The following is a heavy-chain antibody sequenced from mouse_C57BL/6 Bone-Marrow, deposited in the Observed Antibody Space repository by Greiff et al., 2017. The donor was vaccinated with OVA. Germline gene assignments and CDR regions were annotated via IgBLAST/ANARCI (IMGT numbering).Heavy chain of an antibody. CDR1: GFSFNTYA. D-gene: IGHD2-1*01. J-gene: IGHJ2*01. Sequence: EVQLVESGGGLVQPKGSLKLSCAASGFSFNTYAMNWVRQAPGKGLEWVARIRSKSNNYATYYADSVKDRFTISRDDSESMLYLQMNNLKTEDTAMYYCVRQRGNYEGYFDYWGQGTTLTVSS. CDR2: IRSKSNNYAT. V-gene: IGHV10-1*01. CDR3: VRQRGNYEGYFDY.